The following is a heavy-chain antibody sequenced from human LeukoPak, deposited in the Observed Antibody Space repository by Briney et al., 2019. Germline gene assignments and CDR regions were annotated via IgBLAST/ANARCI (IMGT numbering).Heavy chain of an antibody. Sequence: SETLSLSCTVSGGSIREYYLSWIRAPPGKGPGGIGYIYDSGSTNYNPSLKNPVTISVDTYKNHFSLKLSSVTAADTAVYYCARELVRGVIGAFDIWGQGTMVTVSS. CDR2: IYDSGST. D-gene: IGHD3-10*01. J-gene: IGHJ3*02. CDR3: ARELVRGVIGAFDI. V-gene: IGHV4-59*01. CDR1: GGSIREYY.